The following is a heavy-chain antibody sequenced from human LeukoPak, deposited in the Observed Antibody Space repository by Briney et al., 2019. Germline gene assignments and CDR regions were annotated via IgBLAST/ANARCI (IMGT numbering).Heavy chain of an antibody. CDR2: IHSGGST. D-gene: IGHD4-17*01. J-gene: IGHJ4*02. V-gene: IGHV4-4*08. CDR1: GVFISGFY. Sequence: SETLSLTCSASGVFISGFYWNWIRQPPRKGPEWVGYIHSGGSTASNPSLRSRITFSIDTSKNQVSLRLTSVTATDTAVYYCARRRGNFGEGEFDYWGQGIPVTVST. CDR3: ARRRGNFGEGEFDY.